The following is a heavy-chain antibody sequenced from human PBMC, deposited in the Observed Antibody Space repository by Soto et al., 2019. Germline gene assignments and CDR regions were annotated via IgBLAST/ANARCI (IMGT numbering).Heavy chain of an antibody. Sequence: GGSLRLSCAASGFTFSAYEMHWVRQAPGQGLEWVSYISKSGGTTYYADSVKGRFTISRDDAKNSVYLQMSSLRPEDMAVYKCVREGHYYFDYWGQGALVTVSS. CDR2: ISKSGGTT. V-gene: IGHV3-48*03. J-gene: IGHJ4*02. CDR3: VREGHYYFDY. CDR1: GFTFSAYE.